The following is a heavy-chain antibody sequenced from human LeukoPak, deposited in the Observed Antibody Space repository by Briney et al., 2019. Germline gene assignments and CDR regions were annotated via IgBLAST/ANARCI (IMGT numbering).Heavy chain of an antibody. D-gene: IGHD5/OR15-5a*01. Sequence: SETLSLTCTVSGGSISRSTYYWGWIRQPPGKGLEWIGSIYYSGSTNYNPSLKSRVTISVDTSQTQFSLKLSSVTAADTAVYFAARSVLGDHGAFDIWGQGTMVTVSS. V-gene: IGHV4-39*01. CDR3: ARSVLGDHGAFDI. CDR1: GGSISRSTYY. CDR2: IYYSGST. J-gene: IGHJ3*02.